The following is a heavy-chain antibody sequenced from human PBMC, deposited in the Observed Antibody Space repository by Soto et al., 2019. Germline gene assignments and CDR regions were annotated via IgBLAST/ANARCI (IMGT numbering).Heavy chain of an antibody. V-gene: IGHV3-23*01. CDR2: ISGSGGST. Sequence: EVQLLESGGGLVQPGGSLRLSCAASGFTFNTYAISWVRQAPGKGLAWVSGISGSGGSTDYADSVKGRFTISRDNSKNTLYLQMSSLRAEDTAVYYCAKGGKYYYGSGSYYKSGYYFDYWGQGTLVTVSS. CDR1: GFTFNTYA. J-gene: IGHJ4*02. CDR3: AKGGKYYYGSGSYYKSGYYFDY. D-gene: IGHD3-10*01.